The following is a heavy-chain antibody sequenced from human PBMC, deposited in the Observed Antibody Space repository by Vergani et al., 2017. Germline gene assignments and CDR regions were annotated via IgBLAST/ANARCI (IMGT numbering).Heavy chain of an antibody. Sequence: QVHLQQWGAGLLRPSETLSLTCALSGGSFSGHYWSWVRQSPGKGLEWIGEINHRGSTDYNPSLKSRMTISLDTSKSQLSLNLTSVTAADTAVYYCARRRDTAMVDDAFDIWGQGTMVTVSS. CDR1: GGSFSGHY. D-gene: IGHD5-18*01. J-gene: IGHJ3*02. V-gene: IGHV4-34*02. CDR2: INHRGST. CDR3: ARRRDTAMVDDAFDI.